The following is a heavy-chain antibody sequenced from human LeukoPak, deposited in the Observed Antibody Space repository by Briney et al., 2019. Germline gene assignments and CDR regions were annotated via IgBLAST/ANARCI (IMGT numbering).Heavy chain of an antibody. CDR3: AKGGYYYDSSGYPFDY. D-gene: IGHD3-22*01. J-gene: IGHJ4*02. Sequence: ASVKVSCKASGYTFTGYYMHWVRQAPGQGLEWMGWINPNSGGTNYAQKFQGRVTTTRDTSISTAYMELSRLRSDDTAVYYCAKGGYYYDSSGYPFDYWGQGTLVTVSS. CDR1: GYTFTGYY. V-gene: IGHV1-2*02. CDR2: INPNSGGT.